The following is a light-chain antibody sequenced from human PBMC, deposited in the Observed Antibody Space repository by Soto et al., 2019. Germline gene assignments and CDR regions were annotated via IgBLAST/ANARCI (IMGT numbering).Light chain of an antibody. Sequence: DIQMTQSPSSLSASVGDRVTITCRASQSITRFLNWYQQKPGKAPKLLIFAASSLQSGVPSRFSGSGSGTDFTLTISSLQPEDSATYYCQQNYSPPPITFGQGTRLEI. V-gene: IGKV1-39*01. J-gene: IGKJ5*01. CDR3: QQNYSPPPIT. CDR1: QSITRF. CDR2: AAS.